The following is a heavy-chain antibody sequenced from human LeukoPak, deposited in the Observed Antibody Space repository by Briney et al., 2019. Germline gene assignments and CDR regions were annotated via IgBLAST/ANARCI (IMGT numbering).Heavy chain of an antibody. D-gene: IGHD3-10*01. CDR1: GGSISSYY. CDR2: IYTSGST. CDR3: ARITYGSGSYWWFDP. V-gene: IGHV4-4*07. J-gene: IGHJ5*02. Sequence: WETLSLTCTVSGGSISSYYWSWIRRPAGKGLEWIGRIYTSGSTNYNPSLKSRVTMSVDTSKNQFSLKLSSVTAADTAVYYCARITYGSGSYWWFDPWGQGTLVTVSS.